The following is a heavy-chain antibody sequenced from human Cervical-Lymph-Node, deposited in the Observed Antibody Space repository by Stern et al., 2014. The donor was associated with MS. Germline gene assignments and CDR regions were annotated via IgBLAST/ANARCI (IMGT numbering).Heavy chain of an antibody. CDR1: GLTFSNAW. J-gene: IGHJ4*02. CDR3: AIYPQCGGDCYSDNY. D-gene: IGHD2-21*02. CDR2: IKSEIDGGTT. Sequence: EVQLVESGGGLVKPGGSLRLSCAVSGLTFSNAWMSWVRQAPGKGLEWIGRIKSEIDGGTTDYTAPVKGRFSILRDDSKNTLYLQMNSLKTEDTAVYYCAIYPQCGGDCYSDNYWGQGTLVTVSS. V-gene: IGHV3-15*01.